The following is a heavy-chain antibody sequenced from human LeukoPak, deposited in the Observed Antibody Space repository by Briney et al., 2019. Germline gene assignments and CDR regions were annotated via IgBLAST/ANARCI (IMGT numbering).Heavy chain of an antibody. Sequence: GGSLRLSCAASGFTFSSYAMIWVRQAPGKGLEWVSVISGSGGSTYYADSVKGRFTISRDNSKNTLYLHMNSLRAEDTAVYYCARDRESSQHGDGLSLWGQGTLVTVSS. V-gene: IGHV3-23*01. CDR3: ARDRESSQHGDGLSL. CDR2: ISGSGGST. CDR1: GFTFSSYA. D-gene: IGHD5-24*01. J-gene: IGHJ4*02.